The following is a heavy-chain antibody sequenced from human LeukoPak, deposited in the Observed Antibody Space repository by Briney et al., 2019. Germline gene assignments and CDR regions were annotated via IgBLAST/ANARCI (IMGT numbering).Heavy chain of an antibody. V-gene: IGHV3-11*01. CDR2: ISASSGTR. CDR3: AKAFQRGVLITSQD. J-gene: IGHJ4*02. CDR1: GFTFSDYY. D-gene: IGHD3-10*01. Sequence: GGSLRLSCAASGFTFSDYYMNWIRQAPGKGLEWLSYISASSGTRYYADSVRGRFTISRDNSKNRLYLQMNSLRGEDTAVYYCAKAFQRGVLITSQDWGQGTQVTVSS.